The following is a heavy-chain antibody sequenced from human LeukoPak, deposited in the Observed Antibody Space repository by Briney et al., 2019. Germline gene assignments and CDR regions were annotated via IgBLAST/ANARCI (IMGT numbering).Heavy chain of an antibody. D-gene: IGHD4-23*01. V-gene: IGHV1-58*01. J-gene: IGHJ3*01. CDR2: IGVGGGNT. CDR3: AAEIYGGNSDCCTFDF. Sequence: SVKVSCKTSGFTFSNSAVQWVRQARGQRLEWIGWIGVGGGNTNYAQTLQDRVTITRDMSTSTAYMELSSLRSEDTAVYYCAAEIYGGNSDCCTFDFWGPGTLVTVSS. CDR1: GFTFSNSA.